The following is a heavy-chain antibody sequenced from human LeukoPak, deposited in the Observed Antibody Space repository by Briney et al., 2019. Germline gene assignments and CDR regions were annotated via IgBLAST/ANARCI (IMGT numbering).Heavy chain of an antibody. V-gene: IGHV3-43*01. CDR1: GFTFDDYT. CDR2: ISWDGGST. Sequence: GGSLRLSRAASGFTFDDYTMHWVRQAPGKGLEWVSLISWDGGSTYYADSVKGRFTISRDNSKNSLYLQMNSLRTEDTALYYCAVGGGRWLQSTPFDYWGQGTLVTVSS. J-gene: IGHJ4*02. D-gene: IGHD3-16*01. CDR3: AVGGGRWLQSTPFDY.